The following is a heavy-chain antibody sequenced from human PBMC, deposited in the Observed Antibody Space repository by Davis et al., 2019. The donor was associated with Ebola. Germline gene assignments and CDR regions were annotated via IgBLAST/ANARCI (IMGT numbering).Heavy chain of an antibody. CDR1: GFSFNNHY. J-gene: IGHJ4*02. CDR2: ISNKASGYST. Sequence: GESLKISCAASGFSFNNHYMDWVRQAPGKGLEWIGRISNKASGYSTEYAASVRGRFTISSDDSKNSLYLQMNSLETEDTAVYYCVRHTPSSAIDYWGQGTLVTVSS. CDR3: VRHTPSSAIDY. D-gene: IGHD6-6*01. V-gene: IGHV3-72*01.